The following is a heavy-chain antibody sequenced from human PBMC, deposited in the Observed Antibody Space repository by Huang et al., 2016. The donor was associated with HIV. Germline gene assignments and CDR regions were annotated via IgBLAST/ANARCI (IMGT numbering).Heavy chain of an antibody. Sequence: EVQLVESGGGLVQPGGSLRLSCAASGFTFSSYWMHWVRQAPGKGLGGVSRINGDGISTNYADSVKGRFTISRDNAKNTLYVQVNSLRAEDTAVYYCARGTRLTGLWYFDLWGRGTLVIVSS. CDR2: INGDGIST. CDR3: ARGTRLTGLWYFDL. J-gene: IGHJ2*01. V-gene: IGHV3-74*01. D-gene: IGHD7-27*01. CDR1: GFTFSSYW.